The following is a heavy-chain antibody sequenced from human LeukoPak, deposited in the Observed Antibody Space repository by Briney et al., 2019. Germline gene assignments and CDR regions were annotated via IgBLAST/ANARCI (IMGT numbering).Heavy chain of an antibody. Sequence: GGSLRLSCAASGFTFSNAWMSWVRQAPGKGREWGGRIKSKTDGGTTDYAAPVKGRFTISRDDSKNTLYLQMNSLKTEDTAVYYCTTEDIVVVPAATYWGQGTLVTVSS. J-gene: IGHJ4*02. CDR1: GFTFSNAW. CDR3: TTEDIVVVPAATY. D-gene: IGHD2-2*01. V-gene: IGHV3-15*01. CDR2: IKSKTDGGTT.